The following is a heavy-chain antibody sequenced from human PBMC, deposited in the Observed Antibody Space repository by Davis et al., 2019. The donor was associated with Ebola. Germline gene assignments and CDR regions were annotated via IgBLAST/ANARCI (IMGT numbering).Heavy chain of an antibody. CDR3: ARDHCSGGSRYFDY. V-gene: IGHV1-69*13. J-gene: IGHJ4*02. Sequence: SVKVSCKASGGTFSSYAISWVRQAPGQGLEWMGGIIPIFGTANYAQKFQGRVTITADESTSTAYMELSSLRSEDTAVYYCARDHCSGGSRYFDYWGQGTLVTVSS. CDR2: IIPIFGTA. CDR1: GGTFSSYA. D-gene: IGHD2-15*01.